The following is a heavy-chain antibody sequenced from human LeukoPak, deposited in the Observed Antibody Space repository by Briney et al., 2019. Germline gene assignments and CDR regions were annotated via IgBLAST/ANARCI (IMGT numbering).Heavy chain of an antibody. Sequence: ASLKVSCKASGYTFTVPYIHWMRQAPGQGLEWVGWINPKSGGTKYAQKFQGRVTVTRDTSTSTVYMEWSGLRPDDTAAYYCARVEYCTKGVCINFDLWGQGTLVTVSS. CDR2: INPKSGGT. D-gene: IGHD2-8*01. CDR3: ARVEYCTKGVCINFDL. CDR1: GYTFTVPY. J-gene: IGHJ4*02. V-gene: IGHV1-2*02.